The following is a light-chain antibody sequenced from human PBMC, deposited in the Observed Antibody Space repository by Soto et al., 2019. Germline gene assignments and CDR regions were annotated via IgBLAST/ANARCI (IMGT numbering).Light chain of an antibody. CDR1: STDVGGYNY. J-gene: IGLJ1*01. Sequence: QSALTQPASVSGSPGQSITISCTGSSTDVGGYNYVSWYQQHPGKAPKVMIYEVSNRPSGVSNRFYGSKSGNKASLTISGLQAEDEADYYCSSYTSSSTYVFGTGTKVTVL. CDR2: EVS. CDR3: SSYTSSSTYV. V-gene: IGLV2-14*01.